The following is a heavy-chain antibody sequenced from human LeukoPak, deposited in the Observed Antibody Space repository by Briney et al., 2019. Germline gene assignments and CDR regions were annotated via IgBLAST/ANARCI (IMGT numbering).Heavy chain of an antibody. D-gene: IGHD5/OR15-5a*01. CDR2: INHSGST. Sequence: PSETLSLTCAVYGGSFSGYYWSWIRQPPGKGLEWIGEINHSGSTNYNPSLKSRATISVDTSKNQFSLKLSSVTAADTAVYYCARGVSALWGQGTPVTVSS. J-gene: IGHJ4*02. CDR1: GGSFSGYY. V-gene: IGHV4-34*01. CDR3: ARGVSAL.